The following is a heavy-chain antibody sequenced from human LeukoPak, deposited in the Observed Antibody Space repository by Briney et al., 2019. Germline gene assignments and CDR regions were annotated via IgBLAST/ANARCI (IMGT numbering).Heavy chain of an antibody. Sequence: SETLSLTCNVSHGSMVDHYWSWIRQSPGKGLEWLGYISYSGSTKYNPSLRGRGTMSLDRSKNQFSLNLGSVTAADTAVYYCARGRDFWSNYFGFDPRGQGSLVTVSS. CDR1: HGSMVDHY. CDR2: ISYSGST. J-gene: IGHJ5*02. V-gene: IGHV4-59*11. CDR3: ARGRDFWSNYFGFDP. D-gene: IGHD3-3*01.